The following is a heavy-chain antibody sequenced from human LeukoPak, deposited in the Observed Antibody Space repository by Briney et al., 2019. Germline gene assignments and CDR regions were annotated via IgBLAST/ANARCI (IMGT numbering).Heavy chain of an antibody. CDR1: GFTFSSYA. J-gene: IGHJ6*02. CDR3: AKDPYARGYQLLPDGYYYYGMDV. D-gene: IGHD2-2*01. CDR2: ISGSGGST. Sequence: GGPLRLSCAASGFTFSSYAMSWVRQAPGKGLEWVSAISGSGGSTYYADSVKGRFTISRDNSKNTLYLQMNSLRAEDTAVYYCAKDPYARGYQLLPDGYYYYGMDVWGQGTTVTVSS. V-gene: IGHV3-23*01.